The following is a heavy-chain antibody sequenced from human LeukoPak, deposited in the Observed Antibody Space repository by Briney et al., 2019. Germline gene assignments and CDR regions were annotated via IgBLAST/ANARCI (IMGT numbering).Heavy chain of an antibody. V-gene: IGHV3-30*18. J-gene: IGHJ4*02. CDR2: ISYDGSNK. CDR3: ANGVDYDSSGYYLLTY. Sequence: QPGRSLRLSCAASGFTFSSYGMHWVRQAPGKGLEWVAVISYDGSNKYYADSVKGRFTISRDNSKNTLYLQMNSLRAEDTAVYYCANGVDYDSSGYYLLTYWGQGTLVTVSS. CDR1: GFTFSSYG. D-gene: IGHD3-22*01.